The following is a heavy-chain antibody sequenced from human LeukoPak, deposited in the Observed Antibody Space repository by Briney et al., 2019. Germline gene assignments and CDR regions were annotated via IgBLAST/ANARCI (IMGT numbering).Heavy chain of an antibody. D-gene: IGHD6-19*01. J-gene: IGHJ4*02. Sequence: ASVKVSCKASGYTFTSYDINWVRQATGQGLEWMGWMNPNSGNTGYAQKFQGRVTMTRNTSISTAYMELSSLRSEDAAVYYCARAVPRYSSGWYGVNYWGQGTLVTVSS. V-gene: IGHV1-8*01. CDR2: MNPNSGNT. CDR3: ARAVPRYSSGWYGVNY. CDR1: GYTFTSYD.